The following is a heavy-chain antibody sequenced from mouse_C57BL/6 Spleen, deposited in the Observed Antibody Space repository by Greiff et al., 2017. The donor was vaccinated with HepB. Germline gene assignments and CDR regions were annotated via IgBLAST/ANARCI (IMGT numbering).Heavy chain of an antibody. Sequence: VQLQQPGAELVMPGASVKLSCKASGYTFTSYWMHWVKQRPGQGLEWIGEIDPSDSYTNYNQKFKGKSTLTVDKSSSTAYMQLSSLTSEDSAVYYCARWGNYIAIDYWGQGTSVTVSS. CDR1: GYTFTSYW. J-gene: IGHJ4*01. V-gene: IGHV1-69*01. D-gene: IGHD2-1*01. CDR2: IDPSDSYT. CDR3: ARWGNYIAIDY.